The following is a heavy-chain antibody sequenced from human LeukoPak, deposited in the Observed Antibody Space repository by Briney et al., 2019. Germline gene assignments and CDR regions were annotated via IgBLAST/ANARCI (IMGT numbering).Heavy chain of an antibody. J-gene: IGHJ4*02. CDR1: GFTFSSYG. D-gene: IGHD2-8*02. Sequence: PGGSLRLSCAASGFTFSSYGMHWVRQAPGKGLEWVAFIRYDGSNKYYADSVKGRFTISRDDAKNTLYLLMNSLGDGDTAVYYCGILPPGYWGQGTQVTVS. CDR2: IRYDGSNK. V-gene: IGHV3-30*02. CDR3: GILPPGY.